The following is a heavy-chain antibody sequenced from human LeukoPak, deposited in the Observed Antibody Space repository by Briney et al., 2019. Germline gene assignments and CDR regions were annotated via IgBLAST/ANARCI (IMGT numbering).Heavy chain of an antibody. D-gene: IGHD3-3*01. CDR3: ARFWSGYRYYFDY. CDR2: ISSGGNTI. Sequence: GGSLRLSCAASGFTFSSYTMNWVRQAPGKGLEWVSYISSGGNTIYYADSVKGRFTISKDNAKNLLYLQMNSLRAEDTAVYYCARFWSGYRYYFDYWGQGTLVTVPS. J-gene: IGHJ4*02. V-gene: IGHV3-48*01. CDR1: GFTFSSYT.